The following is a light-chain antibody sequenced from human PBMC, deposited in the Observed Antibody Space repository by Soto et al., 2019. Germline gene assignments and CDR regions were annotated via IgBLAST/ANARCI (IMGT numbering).Light chain of an antibody. CDR1: SSDVGSYNR. CDR3: SSYTSSSTFV. CDR2: EVS. J-gene: IGLJ2*01. Sequence: QSALTQPPSVSGSPGQSVTISCTGTSSDVGSYNRVPWYHQPPGTAPKLMISEVSNRPSGVPDRFSGSKSGNTASLTISGLQAEDEGDYYCSSYTSSSTFVFGGGTQLTVL. V-gene: IGLV2-18*02.